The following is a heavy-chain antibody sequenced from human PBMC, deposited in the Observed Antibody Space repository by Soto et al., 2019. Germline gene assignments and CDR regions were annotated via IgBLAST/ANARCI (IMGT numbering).Heavy chain of an antibody. Sequence: SGPTLVNPTETLTLTCTVSGFSLSNARMGVSWIRQPPGKAMEWLAHIFSNDEKSYSTSLKSRLTISKDTSKSQVVLTMTNMDPLDTATYYCARLQFGVVTLTLDYWGQGTLVTVSS. V-gene: IGHV2-26*01. D-gene: IGHD3-3*01. CDR3: ARLQFGVVTLTLDY. CDR1: GFSLSNARMG. CDR2: IFSNDEK. J-gene: IGHJ4*02.